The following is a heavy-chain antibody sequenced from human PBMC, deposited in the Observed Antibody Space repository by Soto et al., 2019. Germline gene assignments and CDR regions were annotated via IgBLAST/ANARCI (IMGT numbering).Heavy chain of an antibody. J-gene: IGHJ4*02. CDR1: GFTFSTYA. CDR3: AKDRGRYCSGGTCYLFDS. D-gene: IGHD2-15*01. V-gene: IGHV3-30*04. Sequence: HPGGSLRLSCVPSGFTFSTYAMHWVRQAPGKGLEWLAIISYDGTNKYYADSVKGRFTISRDNSKNTLYLQMNSLRVEDTALYYCAKDRGRYCSGGTCYLFDSWGQGALVTVSS. CDR2: ISYDGTNK.